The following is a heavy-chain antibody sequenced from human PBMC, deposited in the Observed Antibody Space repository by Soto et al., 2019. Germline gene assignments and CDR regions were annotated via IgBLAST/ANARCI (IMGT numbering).Heavy chain of an antibody. CDR3: ARGPTSSSWYVWFDP. CDR2: INHSGST. Sequence: SETLSLTCAVYGGSFSGYYWSWIRQPPGKGLEWIGEINHSGSTNYNPSLKSRVTISVDTSKNQFSLKLSSVTAADTAVYYCARGPTSSSWYVWFDPWGQVTLVTVSS. J-gene: IGHJ5*02. CDR1: GGSFSGYY. V-gene: IGHV4-34*01. D-gene: IGHD6-13*01.